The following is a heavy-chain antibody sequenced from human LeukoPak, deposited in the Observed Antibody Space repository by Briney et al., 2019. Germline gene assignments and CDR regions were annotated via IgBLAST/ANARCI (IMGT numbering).Heavy chain of an antibody. CDR1: GESFSANY. CDR3: AKGDYGNQRSNNWFDP. J-gene: IGHJ5*02. D-gene: IGHD4-11*01. CDR2: ISHSGST. V-gene: IGHV4-34*01. Sequence: SETLSRTCAVYGESFSANYWTCLSQPPGKGLVWIGEISHSGSTNYNPSLKNRVTIFVDTNKNTFYLRRSSVTAADTALYYCAKGDYGNQRSNNWFDPWGQGTLVTVSS.